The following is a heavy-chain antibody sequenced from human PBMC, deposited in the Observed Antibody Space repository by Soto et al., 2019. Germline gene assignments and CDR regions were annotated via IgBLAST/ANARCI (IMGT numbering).Heavy chain of an antibody. D-gene: IGHD5-18*01. CDR3: ARDGGYSYGSGAFDI. CDR1: GYTITSYA. Sequence: SVKVSCKASGYTITSYAMHWVRQAPEQRLEWMGWINAGNGNTKYSQKFQGRVTITRDTSASTAYMELSSLRSEDTAVYYCARDGGYSYGSGAFDIWGQGTMVTVSS. V-gene: IGHV1-3*01. CDR2: INAGNGNT. J-gene: IGHJ3*02.